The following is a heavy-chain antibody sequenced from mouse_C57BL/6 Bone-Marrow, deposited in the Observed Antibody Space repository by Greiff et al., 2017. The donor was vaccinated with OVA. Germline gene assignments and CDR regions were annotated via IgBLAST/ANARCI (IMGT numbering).Heavy chain of an antibody. Sequence: VQLQQSGPGLVQPSQSLSITCTVSGFSLTSYGVHWVRQSPGKGLEWLGVIWSGGSTDYNAAFISRLSISKDNSKSQVFFKMNSLQADDTAIYYCARNFGGYYPYFDYWGQGTTLTVSS. D-gene: IGHD2-3*01. CDR1: GFSLTSYG. J-gene: IGHJ2*01. CDR3: ARNFGGYYPYFDY. V-gene: IGHV2-2*01. CDR2: IWSGGST.